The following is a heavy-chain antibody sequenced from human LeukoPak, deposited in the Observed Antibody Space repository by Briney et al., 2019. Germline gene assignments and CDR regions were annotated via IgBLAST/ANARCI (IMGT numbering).Heavy chain of an antibody. Sequence: SETLSLTCTVSGDYISSGDYYWSWIRQPAGKGLEWIGRISSSGSTNYNPSLKSRVTISVDTSKNQFSLKLSSVTAADTAVYFCARGPYSYDSSGAFDIWGQGTMVTVSS. V-gene: IGHV4-61*02. CDR3: ARGPYSYDSSGAFDI. CDR2: ISSSGST. J-gene: IGHJ3*02. D-gene: IGHD3-22*01. CDR1: GDYISSGDYY.